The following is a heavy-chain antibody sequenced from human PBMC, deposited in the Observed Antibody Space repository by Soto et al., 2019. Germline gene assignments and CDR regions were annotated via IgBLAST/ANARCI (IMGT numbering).Heavy chain of an antibody. J-gene: IGHJ4*02. Sequence: SVKVSCKASGGTFSSYAISWVRQAPGQGLEWMGGIIPIFGTTNYAQKFKGRVTITADESTSTAYLELSSLRFEDTAFYYCARVSSGWYGSVYWGQGTLVTVSS. D-gene: IGHD6-19*01. CDR2: IIPIFGTT. CDR1: GGTFSSYA. CDR3: ARVSSGWYGSVY. V-gene: IGHV1-69*13.